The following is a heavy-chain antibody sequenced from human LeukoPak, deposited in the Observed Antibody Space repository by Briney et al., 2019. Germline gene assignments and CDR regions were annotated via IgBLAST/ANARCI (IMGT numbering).Heavy chain of an antibody. CDR3: ARSPEDIVVVPAAFDY. J-gene: IGHJ4*02. CDR1: GFTFSSYA. V-gene: IGHV3-30*04. CDR2: ISYDGTNK. D-gene: IGHD2-2*01. Sequence: GGSLRLSCAASGFTFSSYAMHWVRQAPGKGLEWVAVISYDGTNKYYTDSVKGRFTISRDNSKNTLYLQMNSLRAEDTAVYYCARSPEDIVVVPAAFDYWGQGTLVTVSS.